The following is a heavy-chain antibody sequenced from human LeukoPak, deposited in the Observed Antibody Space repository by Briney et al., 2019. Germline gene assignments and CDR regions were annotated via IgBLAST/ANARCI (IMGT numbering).Heavy chain of an antibody. D-gene: IGHD3-3*01. CDR1: GGSISSGGYY. J-gene: IGHJ4*02. CDR3: ARTLDYDFWSGYYFFDY. CDR2: IYISGST. V-gene: IGHV4-61*02. Sequence: PSETLSLTCTVSGGSISSGGYYWSWIRQPAGKGLEWIGRIYISGSTNYNPSLKSRVTISGDTSKNQFSLKLSSVTAADTAMYYCARTLDYDFWSGYYFFDYWGQGIPVTVSS.